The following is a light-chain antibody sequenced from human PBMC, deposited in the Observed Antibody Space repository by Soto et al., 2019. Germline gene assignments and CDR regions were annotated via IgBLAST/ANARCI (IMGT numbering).Light chain of an antibody. CDR3: QQYNNWPQVT. V-gene: IGKV3-15*01. CDR2: DAS. CDR1: QTVTNN. J-gene: IGKJ5*01. Sequence: EIVMTQSPATLSVSPGEGVTLSCGASQTVTNNLAWYQQRPGQTPRLLIYDASTRATGIPARFSGSGSGTEFTLTISSLLSEDVAVYYCQQYNNWPQVTFGQGTRLEI.